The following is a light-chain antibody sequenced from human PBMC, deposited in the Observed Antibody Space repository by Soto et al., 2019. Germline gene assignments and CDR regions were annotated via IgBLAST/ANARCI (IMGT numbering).Light chain of an antibody. CDR2: GAS. J-gene: IGKJ3*01. CDR1: QSVSSSY. Sequence: EIVLTQSPGTLSLSPGERATLSCRASQSVSSSYLAWYQQKPGQAPRLLIYGASGRATGIQDRFSGSGSGTDFTLTISRLEPEDFAVYYCQQYGSSPLFTFGPGTKVHIK. CDR3: QQYGSSPLFT. V-gene: IGKV3-20*01.